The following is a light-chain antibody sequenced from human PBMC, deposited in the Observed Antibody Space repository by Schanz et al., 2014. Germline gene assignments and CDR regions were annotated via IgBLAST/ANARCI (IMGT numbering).Light chain of an antibody. CDR2: GAS. Sequence: EIVLTQSPGTLSLSPGERATLSCRASQSVSSSYLAWYQQKPGQAPRLLIYGASSRATGIPDRFSGSASGTDFTLTISRLEPEDFAVYYCQQYGSSPRTFGQGTKLEIK. CDR1: QSVSSSY. CDR3: QQYGSSPRT. J-gene: IGKJ2*01. V-gene: IGKV3-20*01.